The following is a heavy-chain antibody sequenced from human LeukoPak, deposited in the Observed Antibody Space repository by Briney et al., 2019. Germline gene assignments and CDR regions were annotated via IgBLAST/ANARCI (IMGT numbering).Heavy chain of an antibody. D-gene: IGHD2-15*01. J-gene: IGHJ4*02. CDR2: INPSGGST. CDR3: ARGHIVVPIDY. Sequence: ASVKVSCKASGYTFTSYYMHWVRQALGQGLEWMGIINPSGGSTSYAQKFQGRVTMARDTSTSTVYMELSSLRSEDTAVYYCARGHIVVPIDYWGQGTLVTVSS. CDR1: GYTFTSYY. V-gene: IGHV1-46*01.